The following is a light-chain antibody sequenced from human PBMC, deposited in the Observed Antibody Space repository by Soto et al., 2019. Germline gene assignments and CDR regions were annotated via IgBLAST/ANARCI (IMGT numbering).Light chain of an antibody. CDR2: AAS. Sequence: DIQMTQSPSSLSASVGDTVTITCRASQGINNFLAWFQQKPGQAPRSLIYAASTLQSGIPSRFSGSGSVTDCTLTISSLQPEDLATYYYQQYDSYPATFGGGTKVYIK. J-gene: IGKJ4*01. V-gene: IGKV1-16*01. CDR3: QQYDSYPAT. CDR1: QGINNF.